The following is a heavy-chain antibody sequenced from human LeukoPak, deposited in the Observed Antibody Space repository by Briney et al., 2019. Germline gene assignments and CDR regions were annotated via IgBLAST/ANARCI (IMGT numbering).Heavy chain of an antibody. Sequence: PSETLSLTCTVSGGSISSYYWSWIRQPPGKGLEWIGYIYYSGSTNYNPSLKSRVTISVDTSKTQFSLKLSSVTAADTAVYYCARDATHYYDSSGYYYRGAFDIWGQGTMVTVSS. J-gene: IGHJ3*02. D-gene: IGHD3-22*01. CDR1: GGSISSYY. V-gene: IGHV4-59*01. CDR3: ARDATHYYDSSGYYYRGAFDI. CDR2: IYYSGST.